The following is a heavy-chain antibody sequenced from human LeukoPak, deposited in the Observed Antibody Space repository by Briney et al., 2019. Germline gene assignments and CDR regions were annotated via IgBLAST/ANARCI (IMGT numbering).Heavy chain of an antibody. J-gene: IGHJ6*03. CDR3: ARVGSGTYYYYYYMDV. Sequence: ASVKVSCKASGYTFTNYYMHWVRQAPGQGLEWMGIINPSGGSTSYAQKFQGRVTMTRDTSTSTVYMELSSLRSEDTAVYYCARVGSGTYYYYYYMDVWGKGTTVTISS. CDR1: GYTFTNYY. D-gene: IGHD1-26*01. V-gene: IGHV1-46*01. CDR2: INPSGGST.